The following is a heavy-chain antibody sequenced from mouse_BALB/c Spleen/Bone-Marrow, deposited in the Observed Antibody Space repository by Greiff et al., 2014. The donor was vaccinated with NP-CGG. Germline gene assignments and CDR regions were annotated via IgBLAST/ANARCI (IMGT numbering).Heavy chain of an antibody. CDR1: GYSITSDYA. V-gene: IGHV3-2*02. J-gene: IGHJ1*01. CDR3: ARSADWYFDV. CDR2: ISYSGRS. Sequence: EVQLQQSGPGLVKPSQSLSLTCTVTGYSITSDYAWHWIRQFPGNKLEWMGYISYSGRSSYYPSLKSRISITRDTSKNQFFLQLNSVTTEDPAAYYCARSADWYFDVWGAGTTVTVSS.